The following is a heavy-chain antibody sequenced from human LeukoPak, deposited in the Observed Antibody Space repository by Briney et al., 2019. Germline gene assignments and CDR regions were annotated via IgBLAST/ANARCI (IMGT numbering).Heavy chain of an antibody. V-gene: IGHV3-20*04. CDR3: ARVSDISVAAYFDY. CDR1: GFTFSSYE. CDR2: INWNGGST. D-gene: IGHD6-19*01. J-gene: IGHJ4*02. Sequence: GGSLRLSCAASGFTFSSYEMNWVSQAPGKGLEWVSNINWNGGSTGYADSVGGRFTISRDNAENSLYMQMNSLRAEDTALYYCARVSDISVAAYFDYWGQGTRVTVSS.